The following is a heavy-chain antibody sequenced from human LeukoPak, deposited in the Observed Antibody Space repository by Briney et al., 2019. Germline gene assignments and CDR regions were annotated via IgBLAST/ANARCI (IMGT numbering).Heavy chain of an antibody. CDR3: ARGLPFPSVETGWFDP. V-gene: IGHV1-8*02. Sequence: ASVKVSCKASGYTFTSYDINWVRQATGQGLEWMGWMNPNSGNTGYAQKFQGRVTITRNTSTSTAYMELSSLRSEDTAVYYCARGLPFPSVETGWFDPWGQGTLVTVSS. CDR2: MNPNSGNT. J-gene: IGHJ5*02. CDR1: GYTFTSYD. D-gene: IGHD6-19*01.